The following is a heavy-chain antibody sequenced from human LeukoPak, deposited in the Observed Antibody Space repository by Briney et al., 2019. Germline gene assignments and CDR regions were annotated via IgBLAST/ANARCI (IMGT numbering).Heavy chain of an antibody. D-gene: IGHD1-14*01. CDR1: GYSFSDYW. Sequence: GGTLSLSCAASGYSFSDYWMTWVRQAPGKGLEWVANIKQYGSEKYYVDSVKGRFTTSRDNTRQSLHHLMNSPGADATARYYWMTPGNLRDFYFDYWGTGVLVTVSS. J-gene: IGHJ4*02. V-gene: IGHV3-7*01. CDR2: IKQYGSEK. CDR3: MTPGNLRDFYFDY.